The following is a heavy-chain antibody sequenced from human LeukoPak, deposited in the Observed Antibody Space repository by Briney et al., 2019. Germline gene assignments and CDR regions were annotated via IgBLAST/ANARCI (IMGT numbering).Heavy chain of an antibody. V-gene: IGHV3-7*01. Sequence: GGSLRLSCAASGFTFSSYWMSWVRQAPGKGLEWVANIKQDGSEKYYVDSVKGRFTISRDNAKNSLYLQMNSLRAEDAAVYYCARVEVVMAAYFDYWGQGTLVTVSS. D-gene: IGHD2-21*01. CDR3: ARVEVVMAAYFDY. J-gene: IGHJ4*02. CDR1: GFTFSSYW. CDR2: IKQDGSEK.